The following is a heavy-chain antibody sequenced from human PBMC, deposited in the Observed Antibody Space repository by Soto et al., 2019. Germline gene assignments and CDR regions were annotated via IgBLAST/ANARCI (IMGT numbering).Heavy chain of an antibody. D-gene: IGHD3-22*01. J-gene: IGHJ5*02. Sequence: QVQLVQSGAEVKKPGSSVKVSCKASGGTFSSYAISWVRQAPGQGLEWMGGIIPIFGTTNYAQKFQGRVTITADESTSTAYMELSSLRSEDTAVYYCARDNSGYDSSGYYLLSWGQGTLVTVSS. CDR3: ARDNSGYDSSGYYLLS. CDR2: IIPIFGTT. CDR1: GGTFSSYA. V-gene: IGHV1-69*01.